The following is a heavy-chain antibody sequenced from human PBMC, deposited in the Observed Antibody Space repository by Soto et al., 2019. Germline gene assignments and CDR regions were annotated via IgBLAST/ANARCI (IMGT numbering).Heavy chain of an antibody. J-gene: IGHJ4*02. D-gene: IGHD6-13*01. Sequence: SQTLSLTCAISGDSVSNNGAAWNWTRQSPSGGLEWLGRTYYRSKWFNDYAVSVKSRITISPDTSKNQFSLQLNAVTPDDTAVYYCAGDSSSWYYFDYWGQGTLVTVSS. CDR2: TYYRSKWFN. CDR3: AGDSSSWYYFDY. CDR1: GDSVSNNGAA. V-gene: IGHV6-1*01.